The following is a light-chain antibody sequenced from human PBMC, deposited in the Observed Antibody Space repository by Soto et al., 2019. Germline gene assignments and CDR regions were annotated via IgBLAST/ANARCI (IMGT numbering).Light chain of an antibody. J-gene: IGKJ1*01. Sequence: EIVRTQSPATLSLSPGERATLSCRASQSVSSNLAWYQQKPGQAPRLLIYGASTRATGIPARFSGSGSRTEFTLTISSLQSEDFSVYYCQQYNNWPPWTFGQGTKVEIK. CDR2: GAS. CDR3: QQYNNWPPWT. CDR1: QSVSSN. V-gene: IGKV3-15*01.